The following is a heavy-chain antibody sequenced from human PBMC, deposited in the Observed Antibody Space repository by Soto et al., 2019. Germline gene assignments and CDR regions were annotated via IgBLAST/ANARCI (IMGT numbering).Heavy chain of an antibody. CDR1: GGPFSCYY. J-gene: IGHJ6*02. Sequence: PSETLSLTCDVWGGPFSCYYWSGIRQPPGKGLEWIGEINHSGSTFNNPSLRGRATISLDTSKNQFSLKLSSVTAKDTAVYFCAREMRYCTSGVCQSYGMDVWGQGTTVTVSS. V-gene: IGHV4-34*04. CDR2: INHSGST. D-gene: IGHD2-8*01. CDR3: AREMRYCTSGVCQSYGMDV.